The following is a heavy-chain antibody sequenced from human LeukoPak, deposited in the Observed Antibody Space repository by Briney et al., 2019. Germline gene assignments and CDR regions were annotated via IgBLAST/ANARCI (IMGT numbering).Heavy chain of an antibody. CDR3: SRGLVSDFWSGYYPQHYYYYIDV. V-gene: IGHV4-59*08. CDR1: GDSISSHY. J-gene: IGHJ6*03. Sequence: SETLSLTCTVSGDSISSHYWSWIRQPPGKGLEWIGYIYYSGSTNYNPSLKSRVTTSLDTSRNQFSLKLTSVTAADTAVYFCSRGLVSDFWSGYYPQHYYYYIDVWGKGTPVTVSS. CDR2: IYYSGST. D-gene: IGHD3-3*01.